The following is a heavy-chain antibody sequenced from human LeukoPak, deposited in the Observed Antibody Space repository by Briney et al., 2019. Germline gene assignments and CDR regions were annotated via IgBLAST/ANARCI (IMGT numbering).Heavy chain of an antibody. D-gene: IGHD2-2*02. J-gene: IGHJ4*02. V-gene: IGHV4-59*01. CDR2: IYYGGTT. CDR3: ARGHCSSTSCYIYYLHY. CDR1: GGSFSRYY. Sequence: SETLSLTCTVSGGSFSRYYWSCMRQPPGKGLECIGYIYYGGTTNYNTSLKSRVTISLDTSKNQFPLKLSSVTAAHTALDYIARGHCSSTSCYIYYLHYCGEG.